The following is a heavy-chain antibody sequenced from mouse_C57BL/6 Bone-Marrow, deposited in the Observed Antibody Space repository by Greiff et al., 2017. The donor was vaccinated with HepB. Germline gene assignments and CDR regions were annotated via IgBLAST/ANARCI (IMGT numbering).Heavy chain of an antibody. CDR3: TRDSYYYAMDY. V-gene: IGHV1-15*01. CDR2: IDPETGGT. CDR1: GYTFTDYE. J-gene: IGHJ4*01. D-gene: IGHD2-12*01. Sequence: VQLQPSGAELVRPGASVTLSCKASGYTFTDYEMHWVKQTPVHGLEWIGAIDPETGGTAYNQKFKGKAILTADKSSSTAYMELRSLTSEDSAVYYCTRDSYYYAMDYWGQGTSVTVSS.